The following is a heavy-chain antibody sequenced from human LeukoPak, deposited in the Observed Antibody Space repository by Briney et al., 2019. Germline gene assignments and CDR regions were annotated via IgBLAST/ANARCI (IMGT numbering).Heavy chain of an antibody. CDR2: IYTSGST. V-gene: IGHV4-4*07. D-gene: IGHD5-18*01. Sequence: QTSETLSLTCTVSGGSISIYYWRWIRHPAGRGLEWIGRIYTSGSTNYNPPLKSRVTMSVDTSKNQFSLKLRSVTAADTDVYYCARNIAMPTGVDYWGQGTLVTVSS. CDR3: ARNIAMPTGVDY. CDR1: GGSISIYY. J-gene: IGHJ4*02.